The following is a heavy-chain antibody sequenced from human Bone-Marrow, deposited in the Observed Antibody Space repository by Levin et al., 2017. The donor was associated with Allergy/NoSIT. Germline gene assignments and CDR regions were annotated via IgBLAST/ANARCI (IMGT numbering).Heavy chain of an antibody. CDR3: TTDLTILGIDNRDTYYYMGV. V-gene: IGHV3-15*01. Sequence: PGGSLRLSCAASGFSLNYAWMSWVRQGPGKGLEWVGRIKSKTEGETADYGAPVKGRFTISTDGSRNTVFLQMNGLKSEDTGMYYCTTDLTILGIDNRDTYYYMGVWGKGTMVTVSS. CDR2: IKSKTEGETA. J-gene: IGHJ6*03. D-gene: IGHD3-9*01. CDR1: GFSLNYAW.